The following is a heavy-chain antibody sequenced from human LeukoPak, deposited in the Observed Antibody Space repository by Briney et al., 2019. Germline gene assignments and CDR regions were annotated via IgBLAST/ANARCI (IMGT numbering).Heavy chain of an antibody. Sequence: GGSLRLSCAASGFTLSNAWMTWVRQAPGKGLEWVGRTDGGTTDYAAPVKGRFTISRDDSKNTLYLQMNSLQTDDSAVYYCASGRVRDYWGQGTLVTVSS. D-gene: IGHD1-1*01. V-gene: IGHV3-15*01. CDR2: TDGGTT. CDR1: GFTLSNAW. J-gene: IGHJ4*02. CDR3: ASGRVRDY.